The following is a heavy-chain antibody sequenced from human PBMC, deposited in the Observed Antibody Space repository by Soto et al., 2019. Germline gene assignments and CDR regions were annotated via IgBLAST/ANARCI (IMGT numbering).Heavy chain of an antibody. CDR2: IYYSGST. Sequence: SETLSLTCTVSGGSISSYYWSWIRQPPGKGLEWIGYIYYSGSTNHNPSLKSRVTISVDTSKNQFSLKLSSVTAADTAVYYCARQRVVPAAYYYYYYMDVWGKGTTVTVSS. D-gene: IGHD2-2*01. J-gene: IGHJ6*03. CDR3: ARQRVVPAAYYYYYYMDV. V-gene: IGHV4-59*08. CDR1: GGSISSYY.